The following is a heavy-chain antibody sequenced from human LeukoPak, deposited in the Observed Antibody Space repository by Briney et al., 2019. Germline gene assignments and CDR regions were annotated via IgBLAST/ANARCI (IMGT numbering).Heavy chain of an antibody. Sequence: GGSLRLSCAASGFTFSSYAMSWVRQAPGKGLEWVSAISGSGGSAYYADSVKGRFTISRDNSKNTLYLQMNSLRAEDTAVYYCAKDASCNGGSCYWFDPWGQGTLVTVSS. CDR2: ISGSGGSA. CDR1: GFTFSSYA. D-gene: IGHD2-15*01. CDR3: AKDASCNGGSCYWFDP. V-gene: IGHV3-23*01. J-gene: IGHJ5*02.